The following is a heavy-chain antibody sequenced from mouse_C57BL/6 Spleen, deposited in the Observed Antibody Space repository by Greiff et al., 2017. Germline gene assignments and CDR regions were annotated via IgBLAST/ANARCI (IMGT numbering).Heavy chain of an antibody. CDR3: ARSPYGSSFDWYFDV. V-gene: IGHV7-3*01. J-gene: IGHJ1*03. CDR2: IRNKANGYTT. CDR1: GFTFTDYY. Sequence: EVKLVESGGGLVQPGGSLSLSCAASGFTFTDYYMSWVRQPPGKALEWLGFIRNKANGYTTEYSASVKGRFTISRDNSQSILYLQMNALRAEDSATYYCARSPYGSSFDWYFDVWGTGTTVTVSS. D-gene: IGHD1-1*01.